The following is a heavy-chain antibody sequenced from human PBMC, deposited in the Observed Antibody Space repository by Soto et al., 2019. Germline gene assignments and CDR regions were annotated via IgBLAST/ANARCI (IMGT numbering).Heavy chain of an antibody. CDR2: IYYSGST. CDR3: ARMVGNSSGHFDY. J-gene: IGHJ4*02. CDR1: GGSISSSSYY. V-gene: IGHV4-39*01. Sequence: SETLSLTCTVSGGSISSSSYYWGWIRQPPGKGLEWIGSIYYSGSTYYNPSLKSRVTISVDTSKNQFSLKLSSVTAADTAVYHCARMVGNSSGHFDYWGQGTLVTVSS. D-gene: IGHD6-6*01.